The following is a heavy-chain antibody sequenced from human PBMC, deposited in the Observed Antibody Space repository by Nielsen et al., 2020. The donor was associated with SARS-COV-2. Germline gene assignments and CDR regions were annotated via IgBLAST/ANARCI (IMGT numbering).Heavy chain of an antibody. CDR3: ARDVSITIFEMVRSHFDY. J-gene: IGHJ4*02. CDR1: GYTFSSYG. CDR2: ISGYNGNT. D-gene: IGHD3-3*01. V-gene: IGHV1-18*01. Sequence: ALVKVSCKASGYTFSSYGISWVRQAPGQGLEWMGWISGYNGNTHFPHKLQGRVTLTTDTSTNTAYMELRSLRSDDTAVYYCARDVSITIFEMVRSHFDYWGQGTLVTVSS.